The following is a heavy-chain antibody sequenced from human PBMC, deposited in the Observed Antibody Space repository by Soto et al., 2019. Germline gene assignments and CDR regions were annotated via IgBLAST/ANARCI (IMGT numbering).Heavy chain of an antibody. CDR3: AREYYGSGSYPSRLDY. Sequence: GGSLRLPCVASGFTFSSYGMHWVRQAPGKGLEWVAVIWYDGSNKYYADSVKGRFTISRDNSKNTLYLQMNSLRAEDTAVYYCAREYYGSGSYPSRLDYWGQGTLVTVSS. V-gene: IGHV3-33*01. CDR1: GFTFSSYG. J-gene: IGHJ4*02. D-gene: IGHD3-10*01. CDR2: IWYDGSNK.